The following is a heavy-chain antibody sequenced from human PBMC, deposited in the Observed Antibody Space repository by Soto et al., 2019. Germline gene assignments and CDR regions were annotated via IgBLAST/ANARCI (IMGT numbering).Heavy chain of an antibody. CDR3: ARGYFTIFGVVIDNWFDP. Sequence: SETLSLTCTVSGGSISSYYWSWIRQPPGKGLEWIGYIYYSGSTNYNPSLKSRDNISVDTSKNQFSLRLSSVTAADTAVYYCARGYFTIFGVVIDNWFDPWGQGTLVTVSS. CDR1: GGSISSYY. D-gene: IGHD3-3*01. CDR2: IYYSGST. J-gene: IGHJ5*02. V-gene: IGHV4-59*01.